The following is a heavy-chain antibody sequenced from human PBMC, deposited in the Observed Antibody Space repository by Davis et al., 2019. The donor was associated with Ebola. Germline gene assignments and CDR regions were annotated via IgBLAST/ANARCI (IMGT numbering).Heavy chain of an antibody. CDR2: INPNSGGT. CDR3: AREGDYYDSSGYWNDY. V-gene: IGHV1-2*06. CDR1: GYTFTGYY. Sequence: ASVKVSCKASGYTFTGYYMHWVRQAPGQGLEWMGRINPNSGGTNYAQKFQGRVTITADKSTSTAYMELSSLRSEDTAVYYCAREGDYYDSSGYWNDYWGQGTLVTVSS. D-gene: IGHD3-22*01. J-gene: IGHJ4*02.